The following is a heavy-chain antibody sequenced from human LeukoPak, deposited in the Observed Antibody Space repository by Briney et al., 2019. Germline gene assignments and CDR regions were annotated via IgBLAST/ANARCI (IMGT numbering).Heavy chain of an antibody. D-gene: IGHD1/OR15-1a*01. CDR3: ARDPGRTGFDY. J-gene: IGHJ4*02. V-gene: IGHV3-74*01. CDR2: INSDGSST. Sequence: QPGGSPRLSCAASGFTFSSYWMYWVRQAPGKGLVWVSRINSDGSSTSYADSVKGRFTISRDNAKNSLYLRMTSLRAEDTAVYYCARDPGRTGFDYWGQGTLVTVSS. CDR1: GFTFSSYW.